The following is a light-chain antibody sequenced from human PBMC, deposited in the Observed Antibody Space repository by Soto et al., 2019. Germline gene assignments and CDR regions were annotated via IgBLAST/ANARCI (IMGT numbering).Light chain of an antibody. CDR2: DAS. V-gene: IGKV3-11*01. CDR1: QSVSSY. J-gene: IGKJ4*01. Sequence: PGERATLSCRASQSVSSYLAWYQQKPGQAPRLPIYDASNRATGIPARFSGSGSGTDFTLTISSLEPEDFAVYYCQQRSNWLTFGGGTKVDIK. CDR3: QQRSNWLT.